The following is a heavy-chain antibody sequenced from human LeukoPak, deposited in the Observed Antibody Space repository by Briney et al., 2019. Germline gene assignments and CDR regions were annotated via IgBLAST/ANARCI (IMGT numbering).Heavy chain of an antibody. CDR2: IYYSGST. J-gene: IGHJ3*02. Sequence: SQTLSLTCTVSGGSISSGGYYWSWIRQHPGKGLEWIGHIYYSGSTYYNPSLKSRVTISVDTSKNQFSLKLSSVTAADTAVYYCARDQLSPYDSSGYYYRPDAFDIWGQGTMVTVSS. CDR1: GGSISSGGYY. D-gene: IGHD3-22*01. CDR3: ARDQLSPYDSSGYYYRPDAFDI. V-gene: IGHV4-31*03.